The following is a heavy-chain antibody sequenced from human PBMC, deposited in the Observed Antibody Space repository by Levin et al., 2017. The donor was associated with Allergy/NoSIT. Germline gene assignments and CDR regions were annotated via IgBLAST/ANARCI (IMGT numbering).Heavy chain of an antibody. D-gene: IGHD3-10*01. CDR1: GYTFTSYY. CDR3: ARPSGYESFDI. J-gene: IGHJ3*02. CDR2: INPSGGST. Sequence: GESLKISCKASGYTFTSYYMHWVRQAPGQGLEWMGIINPSGGSTSYAQKFQGRVTMTRDTSTSTVYMELSSLRSEDTAVYYCARPSGYESFDIWGQGTMVTVSS. V-gene: IGHV1-46*01.